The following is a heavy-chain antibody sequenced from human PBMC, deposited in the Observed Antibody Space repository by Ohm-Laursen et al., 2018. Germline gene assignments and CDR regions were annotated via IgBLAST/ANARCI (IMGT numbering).Heavy chain of an antibody. Sequence: GSLRLSCTAPGFTFSSYVMSWVRQAPGKGLEWVSDISGSGGSTYYADSVKGRFTISRDNSKNTLYVQMNSLRAEDTAVYYCAKDVVTAIPRYFQHWGQGTLVTVSS. V-gene: IGHV3-23*01. J-gene: IGHJ1*01. D-gene: IGHD2-21*02. CDR1: GFTFSSYV. CDR2: ISGSGGST. CDR3: AKDVVTAIPRYFQH.